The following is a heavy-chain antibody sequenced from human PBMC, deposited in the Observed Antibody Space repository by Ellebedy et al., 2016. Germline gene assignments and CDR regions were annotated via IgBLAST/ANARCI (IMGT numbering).Heavy chain of an antibody. CDR2: INSDGSST. D-gene: IGHD2-8*01. V-gene: IGHV3-74*01. CDR3: ARDPNIVLMVYAHMGMDV. Sequence: GGSLRLXCAASGFTFSSYWMHWVRQAPGKGLVWVSRINSDGSSTSYADSVKGRFTISRDNAKNTLYLQMNSLRAEDTAVYYCARDPNIVLMVYAHMGMDVWGQGTTVTVSS. J-gene: IGHJ6*02. CDR1: GFTFSSYW.